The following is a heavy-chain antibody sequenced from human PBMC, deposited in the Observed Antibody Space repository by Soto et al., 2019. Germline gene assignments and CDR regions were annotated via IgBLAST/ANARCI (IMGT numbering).Heavy chain of an antibody. J-gene: IGHJ6*02. CDR2: IYPGDSDT. D-gene: IGHD6-6*01. V-gene: IGHV5-51*01. CDR3: ARPSIAARREYYYYGMDV. Sequence: GESLKISCKGSGYSFTSYWIGWVRQMPGKGLEWMGIIYPGDSDTRYSPSFQGQVTISADKSISTAYLQWSSLKASDTAMYYCARPSIAARREYYYYGMDVWGQGTTVTVSS. CDR1: GYSFTSYW.